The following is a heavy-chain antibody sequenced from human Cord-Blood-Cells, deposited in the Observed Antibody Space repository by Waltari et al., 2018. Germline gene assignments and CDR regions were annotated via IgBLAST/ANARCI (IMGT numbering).Heavy chain of an antibody. CDR1: GYTFTGYY. CDR2: INPNSGGT. J-gene: IGHJ4*02. D-gene: IGHD3-9*01. CDR3: ARTLLMYYDILTGYYDY. V-gene: IGHV1-2*02. Sequence: QVQLVQSGAEVKKPGASVKVSCKASGYTFTGYYMHWVRQAPGQGLEWMGWINPNSGGTNYAQKFQGRFTMTMDTSISTAYMELSRLRSDDTAVYYCARTLLMYYDILTGYYDYWGQGTLVTVSS.